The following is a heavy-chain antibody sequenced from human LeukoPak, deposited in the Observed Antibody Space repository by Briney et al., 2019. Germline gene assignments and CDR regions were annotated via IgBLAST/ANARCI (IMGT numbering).Heavy chain of an antibody. CDR1: GYSFTSYW. Sequence: GESLKISCKGSGYSFTSYWIGWVRQMPGKGLEWMGIIYPGDSDTRYSPSFQGQVTISADKSISTAYLQWSSLKASDTAMYYCARLLGDYSNYVWRHNWFGPWGQGTLVTVSS. J-gene: IGHJ5*02. V-gene: IGHV5-51*01. CDR3: ARLLGDYSNYVWRHNWFGP. CDR2: IYPGDSDT. D-gene: IGHD4-11*01.